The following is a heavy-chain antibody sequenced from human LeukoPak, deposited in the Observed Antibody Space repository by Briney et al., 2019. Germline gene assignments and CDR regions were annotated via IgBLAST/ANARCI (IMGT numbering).Heavy chain of an antibody. CDR2: ISSSGSTI. D-gene: IGHD3-10*01. CDR3: ARLAMVRGVDY. Sequence: QPGGSLRLSCAASGFTFSSYAMSWVRQAPGKGLEWVSYISSSGSTIYYADSVKGRFTISRDNAKNSLYLQMNSLRAEDTAVYYCARLAMVRGVDYWGQGTLVTVSS. CDR1: GFTFSSYA. J-gene: IGHJ4*02. V-gene: IGHV3-48*03.